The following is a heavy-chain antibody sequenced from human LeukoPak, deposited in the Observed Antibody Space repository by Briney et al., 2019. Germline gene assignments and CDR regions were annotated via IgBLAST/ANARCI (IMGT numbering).Heavy chain of an antibody. V-gene: IGHV4-61*01. CDR3: ARERLGAAADYFDY. Sequence: SGTLSLTCTVSGGSVSSGRYYWSWIRQPPGKGLEWIGNFYYSGSTYYNPSLKSRVTISVDTSKNQFSLKLSSVTAADTAVYYCARERLGAAADYFDYWGQGTLVTVSS. D-gene: IGHD6-13*01. CDR1: GGSVSSGRYY. J-gene: IGHJ4*02. CDR2: FYYSGST.